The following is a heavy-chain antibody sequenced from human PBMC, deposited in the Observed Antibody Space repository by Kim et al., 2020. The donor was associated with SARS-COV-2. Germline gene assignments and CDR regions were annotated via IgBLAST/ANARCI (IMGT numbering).Heavy chain of an antibody. CDR1: GFTFSSYA. CDR3: ATAWRDDFWSGGYYGMDV. CDR2: ISYDGSNK. Sequence: GGSLRLSCAASGFTFSSYAMHWVRQAPGKGLEWVAVISYDGSNKYYADSVKGRFTISRDNSKNTLYLQMNSLRAEDTAVYYCATAWRDDFWSGGYYGMDVWGQGTTVTVSS. V-gene: IGHV3-30-3*01. D-gene: IGHD3-3*01. J-gene: IGHJ6*02.